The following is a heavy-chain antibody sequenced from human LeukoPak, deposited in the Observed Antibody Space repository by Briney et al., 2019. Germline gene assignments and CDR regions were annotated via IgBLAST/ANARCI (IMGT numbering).Heavy chain of an antibody. D-gene: IGHD6-19*01. CDR3: ASSGWTQRHENWFDP. CDR1: GGSISSYY. J-gene: IGHJ5*02. V-gene: IGHV4-59*12. CDR2: IYYSGST. Sequence: PSETLSLTCTVSGGSISSYYWSWIRQPPGKGLEWIGYIYYSGSTNYNPSLKSRVTISVDTSKNQFSLQLNSVTPEDTAVYYCASSGWTQRHENWFDPWGRGTLVTVSS.